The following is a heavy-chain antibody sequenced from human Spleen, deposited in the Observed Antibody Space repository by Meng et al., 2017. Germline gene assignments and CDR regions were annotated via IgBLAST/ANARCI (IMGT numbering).Heavy chain of an antibody. Sequence: GGSLRLSCAASGFTFSSYEMNWVRQAPGKGLEWVSYISSSGSTIYYADSVKGRFTISRDNAKNSLYLQMNSLRAEDTAVYYCAREYYYDSSGYVRYYYGMDVWGQGTTVTVSS. CDR3: AREYYYDSSGYVRYYYGMDV. V-gene: IGHV3-48*03. CDR2: ISSSGSTI. CDR1: GFTFSSYE. D-gene: IGHD3-22*01. J-gene: IGHJ6*02.